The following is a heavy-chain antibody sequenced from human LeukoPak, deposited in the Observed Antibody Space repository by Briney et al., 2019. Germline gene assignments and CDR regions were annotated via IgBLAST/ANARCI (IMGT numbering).Heavy chain of an antibody. CDR2: IKQDGSEK. V-gene: IGHV3-7*01. Sequence: GGSLRLSCAASGFTFSSYAMSWVRQAPGKGLEWVAIIKQDGSEKYCVDSVKGRFTISRDNAKNSLSLEMNSLRAEDTAVYYCARHSSRVFDYWGQGTLVTVSS. J-gene: IGHJ4*02. CDR1: GFTFSSYA. CDR3: ARHSSRVFDY. D-gene: IGHD6-13*01.